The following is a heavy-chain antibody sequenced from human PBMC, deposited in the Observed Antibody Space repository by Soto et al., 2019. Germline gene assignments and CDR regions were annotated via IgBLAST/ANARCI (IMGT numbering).Heavy chain of an antibody. V-gene: IGHV3-53*01. Sequence: GGSLRLSCAASGFTVSSNYMSWVRQAPGKGLEWVSVIYSGGSTYYADSVKGRFTISRDNSKNTLYLQMNSLRAEDTAVYYCAREASSGWSGGDDAFDIWGQGTMVTASS. CDR2: IYSGGST. CDR3: AREASSGWSGGDDAFDI. CDR1: GFTVSSNY. D-gene: IGHD6-19*01. J-gene: IGHJ3*02.